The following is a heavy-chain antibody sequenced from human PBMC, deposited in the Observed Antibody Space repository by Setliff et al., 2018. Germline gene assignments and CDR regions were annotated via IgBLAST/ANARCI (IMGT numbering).Heavy chain of an antibody. D-gene: IGHD1-26*01. CDR3: ARSFSRRGKFLLDY. CDR2: IYIGGSA. Sequence: PSETLSLTCTVSGGSISSYYWSWIRQPAGKGLEWIGHIYIGGSANYNPSLKSRVTMSIDTSKNQFSLKLSPVTAADTAVYYCARSFSRRGKFLLDYWGQGALVTVSS. CDR1: GGSISSYY. V-gene: IGHV4-4*07. J-gene: IGHJ4*02.